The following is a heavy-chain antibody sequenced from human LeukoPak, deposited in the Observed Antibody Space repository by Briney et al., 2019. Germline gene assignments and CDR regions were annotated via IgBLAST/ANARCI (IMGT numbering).Heavy chain of an antibody. CDR1: GFTFSSYA. CDR2: ISGSGGTT. CDR3: ANSPYFYNSGRSVDV. Sequence: GGSLRLSCAASGFTFSSYAMSWVRQAPGEGLEWVSAISGSGGTTYYADSVKGRFTISRDSSKNMLYLHMNRLRAEDTAVYYCANSPYFYNSGRSVDVWGKGTTVTVSS. J-gene: IGHJ6*04. D-gene: IGHD3-10*01. V-gene: IGHV3-23*01.